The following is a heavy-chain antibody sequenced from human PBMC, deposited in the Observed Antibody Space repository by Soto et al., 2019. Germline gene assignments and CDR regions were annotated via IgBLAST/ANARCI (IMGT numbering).Heavy chain of an antibody. J-gene: IGHJ5*02. CDR2: ISAYNGNT. D-gene: IGHD2-15*01. CDR3: ARDLHPTPEHCSGGSCYSGFDP. Sequence: GASVKVSCKASGYTFTSYGISWVRQAPGQGLEWMGWISAYNGNTNYAQKLQGRVTMTTDTSTSTAYMELRSLRSDDTAVYYCARDLHPTPEHCSGGSCYSGFDPWG. V-gene: IGHV1-18*01. CDR1: GYTFTSYG.